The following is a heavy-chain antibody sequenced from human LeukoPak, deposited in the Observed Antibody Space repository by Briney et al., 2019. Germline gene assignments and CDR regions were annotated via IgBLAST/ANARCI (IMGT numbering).Heavy chain of an antibody. CDR1: GGSISSYY. V-gene: IGHV4-59*08. J-gene: IGHJ4*02. D-gene: IGHD3-22*01. CDR3: ARHNPYYYDSSDY. Sequence: SETLSLTCTVSGGSISSYYWSWIRQPPGKGLEWIGYIYYSGSTNYNPSLKSRVTISVDTSKSQFSLKLSSVTAADTAVYYCARHNPYYYDSSDYWGQGTLVTVSS. CDR2: IYYSGST.